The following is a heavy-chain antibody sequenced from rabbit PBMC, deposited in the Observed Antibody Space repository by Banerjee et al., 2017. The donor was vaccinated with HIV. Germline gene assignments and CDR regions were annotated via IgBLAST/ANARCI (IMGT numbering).Heavy chain of an antibody. CDR2: IYAGSSGST. Sequence: EESGGDLVKPEGSLTLTCTASGFSFSSSYWICWVRPVPGKGLEWIACIYAGSSGSTYYATWAKGRFTISKTSSTTVTPQMTSLTAADTATYFCARVDDENNYYMGDYFNLWGQGTLVTVS. V-gene: IGHV1S45*01. J-gene: IGHJ4*01. CDR1: GFSFSSSYW. CDR3: ARVDDENNYYMGDYFNL. D-gene: IGHD1-1*01.